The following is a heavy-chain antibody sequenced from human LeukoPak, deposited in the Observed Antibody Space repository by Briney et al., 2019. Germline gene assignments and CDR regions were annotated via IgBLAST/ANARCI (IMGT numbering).Heavy chain of an antibody. CDR2: VSYTGRT. CDR3: ARQEAHAASGYDLIDH. Sequence: SETLSLTCTVSGGSISISGYCWVWNRQAPGKGLEWIGSVSYTGRTYYTPSLKSRLTISVDTSKNQFSLSLSSVTAADTAVYYCARQEAHAASGYDLIDHWGQGTLVTVSS. J-gene: IGHJ4*02. D-gene: IGHD5-12*01. V-gene: IGHV4-39*01. CDR1: GGSISISGYC.